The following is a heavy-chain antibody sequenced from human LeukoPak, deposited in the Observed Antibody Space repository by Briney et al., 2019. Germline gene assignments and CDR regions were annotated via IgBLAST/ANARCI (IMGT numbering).Heavy chain of an antibody. J-gene: IGHJ6*03. D-gene: IGHD6-19*01. CDR2: INTNTGNP. V-gene: IGHV7-4-1*02. Sequence: ASVNVSCTASGYTFTSYAMNWVRQAPGQGREWMGWINTNTGNPTYAQGFTGRFVFSLDTSVSTAYLQISSLKAEDTAVYYCARKGRTAVAALHYYYYYYMDVWGKGTTVTVSS. CDR3: ARKGRTAVAALHYYYYYYMDV. CDR1: GYTFTSYA.